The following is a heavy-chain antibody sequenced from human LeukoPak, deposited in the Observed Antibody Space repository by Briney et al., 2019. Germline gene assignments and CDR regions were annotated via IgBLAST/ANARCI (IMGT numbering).Heavy chain of an antibody. D-gene: IGHD3-16*01. CDR3: ARHYGP. CDR1: GGSFSGYY. Sequence: SETLSLTCAVYGGSFSGYYWSWIRQPPGRGLEWIGSIYYSGSTYYNPSLKSRVTISVDTSKNQFSLKLNSVTATDTAVYYCARHYGPWGQGTLVTVSS. J-gene: IGHJ4*02. CDR2: IYYSGST. V-gene: IGHV4-34*01.